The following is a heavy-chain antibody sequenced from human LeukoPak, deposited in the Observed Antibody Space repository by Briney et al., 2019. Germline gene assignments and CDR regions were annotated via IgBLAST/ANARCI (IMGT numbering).Heavy chain of an antibody. V-gene: IGHV3-23*01. J-gene: IGHJ4*02. CDR3: AKALCSGGSNGVDS. D-gene: IGHD2-15*01. CDR2: ISGSGGST. CDR1: GFTFSSYA. Sequence: GGALRLSCAASGFTFSSYAMSWVRQAPGKGLEWVSVISGSGGSTYYADSVKGRFTISRDNSQNTLYLQMNSLRAEDTAVYYCAKALCSGGSNGVDSWGQGTLVTVSS.